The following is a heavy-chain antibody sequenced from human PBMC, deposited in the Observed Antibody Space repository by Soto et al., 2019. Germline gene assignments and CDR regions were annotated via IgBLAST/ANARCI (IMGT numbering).Heavy chain of an antibody. CDR3: AKDRVGGTYPYYFDY. CDR1: GFTFSSFT. CDR2: TSSTGSTS. V-gene: IGHV3-23*01. D-gene: IGHD1-26*01. J-gene: IGHJ4*02. Sequence: VQLLESGGGLVQPGGSLRLSCAASGFTFSSFTMSWVRQAPGKGLEWVSGTSSTGSTSSYADSVKGRFTISRDNTKNTLYLQMSSLRAEDTAVYYCAKDRVGGTYPYYFDYWGQGSVVTVSS.